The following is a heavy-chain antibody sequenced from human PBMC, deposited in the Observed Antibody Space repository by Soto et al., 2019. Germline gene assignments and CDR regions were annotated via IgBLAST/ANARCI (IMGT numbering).Heavy chain of an antibody. Sequence: GGSLRLSCAASGFTFNSYAMSWVRQAPGKGLEWVSAITGSGSSTYYADSVKGRFTISRDNSKNTLYLQMNSLRAEDTAVYYCAKRSCSGGSCYYRGEDYRGQGTLVTVSS. CDR3: AKRSCSGGSCYYRGEDY. V-gene: IGHV3-23*01. CDR1: GFTFNSYA. CDR2: ITGSGSST. D-gene: IGHD2-15*01. J-gene: IGHJ4*02.